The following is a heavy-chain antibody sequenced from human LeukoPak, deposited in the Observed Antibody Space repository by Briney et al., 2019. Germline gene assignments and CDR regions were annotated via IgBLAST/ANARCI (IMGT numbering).Heavy chain of an antibody. CDR2: IYSGGST. CDR1: GFTVSSNY. CDR3: ARGGVAGTFNY. D-gene: IGHD6-19*01. V-gene: IGHV3-53*01. Sequence: PGGSLRLSCAASGFTVSSNYMSWVRQAPGKGLEWVSVIYSGGSTYYADSVKGRFTISRDNAKNSLYLQMNSLRAEDTAVYYCARGGVAGTFNYWGQGTLVTVSS. J-gene: IGHJ4*02.